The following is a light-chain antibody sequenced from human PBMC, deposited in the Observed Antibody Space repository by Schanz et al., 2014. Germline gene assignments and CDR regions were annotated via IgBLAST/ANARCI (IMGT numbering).Light chain of an antibody. CDR1: SSDVGGYNY. CDR3: CSYAGSYPWV. CDR2: EVS. J-gene: IGLJ3*02. V-gene: IGLV2-8*01. Sequence: QSALTQPPSASGSPGQSVTFSCTGTSSDVGGYNYVSWYQQHPGKAPKLMIYEVSKRPSGVPDRFSGSKSGNTASLTISGLQAEDEADYYCCSYAGSYPWVFGGGTKLTVL.